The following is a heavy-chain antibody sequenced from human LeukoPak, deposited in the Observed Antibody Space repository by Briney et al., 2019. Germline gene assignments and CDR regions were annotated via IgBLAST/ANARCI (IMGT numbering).Heavy chain of an antibody. Sequence: SETLSLTCTVSGGSISSYYWSWIRQPPGKGLEWIGYIYHSGSTYYNPSLRSRVTISVDRSRNQFSLKLSSVTAADTAAYFCARGRLGGERGGLYYFDYWGQGALVTVSS. CDR2: IYHSGST. J-gene: IGHJ4*02. V-gene: IGHV4-59*12. D-gene: IGHD7-27*01. CDR1: GGSISSYY. CDR3: ARGRLGGERGGLYYFDY.